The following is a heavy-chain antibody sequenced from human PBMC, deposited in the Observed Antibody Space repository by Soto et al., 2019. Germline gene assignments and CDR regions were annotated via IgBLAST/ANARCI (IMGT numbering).Heavy chain of an antibody. CDR1: GYTFSRYG. CDR2: ISGYNGDT. Sequence: GPEVKKPGASVKVSCKASGYTFSRYGISWVRQAPGQGLEWMGWISGYNGDTIYAQKVQGRVTMTIDTSTYTAYMELRSLTSDDTAIYYCAKNGQPPYYYYGMDVWGQGTTVTVPS. J-gene: IGHJ6*02. CDR3: AKNGQPPYYYYGMDV. D-gene: IGHD2-8*01. V-gene: IGHV1-18*01.